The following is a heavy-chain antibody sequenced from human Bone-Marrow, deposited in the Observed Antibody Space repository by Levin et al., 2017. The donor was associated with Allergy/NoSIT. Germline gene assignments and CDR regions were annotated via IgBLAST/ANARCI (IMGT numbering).Heavy chain of an antibody. CDR1: GFTFSTYV. J-gene: IGHJ6*02. CDR2: ISDSGFTT. V-gene: IGHV3-23*01. Sequence: TGGSLRLSCAASGFTFSTYVMSWVRQPPGMGLEWVSTISDSGFTTHYADSVKGRFTISRDNSKNTLFLQMNSLRAEDTAVYYCAEQEGGLAGTLGVWGQGTTVTVSS. CDR3: AEQEGGLAGTLGV. D-gene: IGHD7-27*01.